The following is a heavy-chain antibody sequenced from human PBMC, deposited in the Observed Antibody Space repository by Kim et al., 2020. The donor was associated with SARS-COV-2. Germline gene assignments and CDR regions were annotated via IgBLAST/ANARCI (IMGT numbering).Heavy chain of an antibody. Sequence: SETLSLTCSVSGGSISSYYWSWIRQPPGKGLEWIGYIYYSGSTNYNPSLQSRVTISVDTSKNQLSLKLSSVTAADTAVYYCARGGGDYFDYWGQGTLVTVSS. D-gene: IGHD4-17*01. CDR2: IYYSGST. V-gene: IGHV4-59*01. CDR1: GGSISSYY. J-gene: IGHJ4*02. CDR3: ARGGGDYFDY.